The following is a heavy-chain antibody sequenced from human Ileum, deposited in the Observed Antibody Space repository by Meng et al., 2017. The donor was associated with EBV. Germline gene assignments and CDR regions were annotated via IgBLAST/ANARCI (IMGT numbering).Heavy chain of an antibody. V-gene: IGHV4-30-4*01. CDR1: GGSISSGDYY. J-gene: IGHJ2*01. D-gene: IGHD3-22*01. CDR3: ARGYYDSSGYGYWYFDL. Sequence: VQLQGSGHGLVKPSQTLSLTCTVSGGSISSGDYYWSWIRQPPGKGLEWIGYIYYSGSTYYNPSLKSRVTISVDTSKNQFSLKLSSVTAADTAVYYCARGYYDSSGYGYWYFDLWGRGTLVTVSS. CDR2: IYYSGST.